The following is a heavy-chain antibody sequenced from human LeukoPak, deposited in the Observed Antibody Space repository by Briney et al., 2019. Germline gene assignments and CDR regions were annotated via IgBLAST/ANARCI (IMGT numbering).Heavy chain of an antibody. CDR1: GYTFTGYY. Sequence: GASVTVSCKASGYTFTGYYMHWVRQAPGQGLEWMGWINPNSGGTNYAQKFQGRVTMTRDTSISTAYMELSRLRSDDTAVYYCARDLERYCSGGSCYSWGGTTFDYWGQGTLVTVSS. J-gene: IGHJ4*02. CDR2: INPNSGGT. V-gene: IGHV1-2*02. CDR3: ARDLERYCSGGSCYSWGGTTFDY. D-gene: IGHD2-15*01.